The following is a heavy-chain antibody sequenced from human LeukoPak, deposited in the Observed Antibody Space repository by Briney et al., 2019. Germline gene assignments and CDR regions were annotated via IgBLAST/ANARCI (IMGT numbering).Heavy chain of an antibody. CDR1: GGSISSGGYY. Sequence: PSETLSLTCTVSGGSISSGGYYWSWIRQHPGKGLEWIGYIYYSGSTYYNPSLKSRVTISVDTSKNQFSLKLSSVTAADTAVYYYAREERSFLRITIFGNGIDPWGQGTLVTVSS. V-gene: IGHV4-31*03. J-gene: IGHJ5*02. CDR2: IYYSGST. D-gene: IGHD3-3*01. CDR3: AREERSFLRITIFGNGIDP.